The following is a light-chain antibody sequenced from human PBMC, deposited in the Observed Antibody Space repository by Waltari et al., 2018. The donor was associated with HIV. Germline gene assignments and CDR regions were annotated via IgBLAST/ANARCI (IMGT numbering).Light chain of an antibody. CDR3: GTWDSSLDAGV. Sequence: QSMLTQPPSVSAAPGQKVTISCSRSSSNLGNDFVSWYQHLPGAAPQLVIYEDESRTAGMPDRVSGSRSGASATLVITERQTGGECDYYCGTWDSSLDAGVCGGGTKLAV. CDR2: EDE. CDR1: SSNLGNDF. V-gene: IGLV1-51*01. J-gene: IGLJ3*02.